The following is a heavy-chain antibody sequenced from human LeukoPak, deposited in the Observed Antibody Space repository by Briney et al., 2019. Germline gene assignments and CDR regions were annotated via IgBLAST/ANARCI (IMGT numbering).Heavy chain of an antibody. D-gene: IGHD2-15*01. CDR2: ISSSGSTI. Sequence: GGSLRLSCAASGFTFSSYEMNWVRQAPGKGLEWVSYISSSGSTIYYADSVKGRFTISRDNAKNSLYLQMNSLRAEDTAVYYCARDCGGGSCYGPYDAFDIWGQGTMVTVSS. J-gene: IGHJ3*02. CDR3: ARDCGGGSCYGPYDAFDI. CDR1: GFTFSSYE. V-gene: IGHV3-48*03.